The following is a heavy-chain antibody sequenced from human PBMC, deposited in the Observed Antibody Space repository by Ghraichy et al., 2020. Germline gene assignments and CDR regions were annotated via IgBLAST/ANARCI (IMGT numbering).Heavy chain of an antibody. CDR1: EFTFSSYA. Sequence: GGSLRLSCATSEFTFSSYAMHWVRQAPGKGLQWVAVMSDDGRDRFYADSVKGRFTISRDTSKNTLYLQMNSLRLEDTAVYYCAREPVANWRLGNYCGMDVWGQGTTVTVAS. V-gene: IGHV3-30*04. CDR2: MSDDGRDR. J-gene: IGHJ6*02. CDR3: AREPVANWRLGNYCGMDV. D-gene: IGHD1-1*01.